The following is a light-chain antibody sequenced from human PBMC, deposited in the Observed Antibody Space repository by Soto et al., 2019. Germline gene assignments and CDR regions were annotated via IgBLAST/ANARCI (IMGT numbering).Light chain of an antibody. J-gene: IGLJ1*01. Sequence: QSALTQPASVSGSPGQSITISCTGTSSDVGGYNYVSWYQQHPGKAPKFMIYDVSNRPSGVSNRFSGSKSGNTASLTISGLPAEDVADYYCSSYAPSNTRQIVFGTGTKLTVL. CDR3: SSYAPSNTRQIV. CDR2: DVS. V-gene: IGLV2-14*01. CDR1: SSDVGGYNY.